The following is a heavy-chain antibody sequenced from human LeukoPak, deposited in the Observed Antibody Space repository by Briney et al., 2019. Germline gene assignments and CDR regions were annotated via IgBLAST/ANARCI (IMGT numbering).Heavy chain of an antibody. V-gene: IGHV1-69*05. J-gene: IGHJ6*03. CDR3: ARGLMAAGGYYYYMDV. D-gene: IGHD3-16*01. CDR1: GGTFSSYA. CDR2: IIPIFGTA. Sequence: SVKVSCKASGGTFSSYAISWVRQAPGQGLEWMGGIIPIFGTANYAQKFQGRVTITTDESTSTAYMELSSLRSEDTAVYYCARGLMAAGGYYYYMDVWGKGTTVTVSS.